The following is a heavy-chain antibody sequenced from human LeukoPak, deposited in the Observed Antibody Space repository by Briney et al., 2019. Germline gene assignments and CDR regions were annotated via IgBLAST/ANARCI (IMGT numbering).Heavy chain of an antibody. CDR3: ARDFFKVGDCSECPSYYYGMDV. V-gene: IGHV4-31*03. CDR2: IYYSGST. CDR1: GGSISSGGYY. Sequence: PSQTLPLTCTVSGGSISSGGYYWSWIRQHPGKGLEWIGYIYYSGSTYYNPSLKSRVTISVDTSKNQFSLKLSSVTAADTAVYYCARDFFKVGDCSECPSYYYGMDVWGQGTTVTVSS. J-gene: IGHJ6*02. D-gene: IGHD2-21*02.